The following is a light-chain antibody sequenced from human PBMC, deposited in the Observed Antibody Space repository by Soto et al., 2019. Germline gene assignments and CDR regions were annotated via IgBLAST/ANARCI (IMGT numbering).Light chain of an antibody. Sequence: DMQMSQSPSTRSASVGDRVTMTCRASQSISSWLAWYQQKPGKAPKLLIYAASSLQSGVPSRFSGSGFGTDFTLTISRLEPEDFAVYYCQQYGSLSWKCGQGTKVDI. CDR3: QQYGSLSWK. J-gene: IGKJ1*01. CDR1: QSISSW. V-gene: IGKV1-5*01. CDR2: AAS.